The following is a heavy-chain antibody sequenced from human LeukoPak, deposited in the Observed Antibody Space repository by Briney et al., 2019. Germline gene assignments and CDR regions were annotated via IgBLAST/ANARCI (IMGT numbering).Heavy chain of an antibody. CDR1: GYSFTSYW. Sequence: PGESLKISCKDSGYSFTSYWIGWVRQMPGKGLEWMGIIYPGDSDTRYSPSFQGQVTISADKSISTAYLQSSSLKASDTAMYYCARRTYYYDSSGSFFDYWGQGTLVTVSS. CDR2: IYPGDSDT. CDR3: ARRTYYYDSSGSFFDY. D-gene: IGHD3-22*01. J-gene: IGHJ4*02. V-gene: IGHV5-51*01.